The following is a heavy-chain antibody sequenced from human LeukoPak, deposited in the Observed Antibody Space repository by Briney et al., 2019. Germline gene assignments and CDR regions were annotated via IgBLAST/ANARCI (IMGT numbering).Heavy chain of an antibody. CDR3: ARLGYDYVWGSYRSAPDY. D-gene: IGHD3-16*02. CDR2: INPNSGGT. CDR1: GYTFTGYY. J-gene: IGHJ4*02. V-gene: IGHV1-2*02. Sequence: ASVTVSCKASGYTFTGYYMHWVRQAPGQGLEWMGWINPNSGGTNYAQKFQGRVTMTRDTSISTAYMELSRLRSDDTAVYYCARLGYDYVWGSYRSAPDYWGQGTLVTVSS.